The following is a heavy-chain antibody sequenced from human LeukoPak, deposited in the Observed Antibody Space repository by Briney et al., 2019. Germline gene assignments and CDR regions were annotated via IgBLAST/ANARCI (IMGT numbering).Heavy chain of an antibody. J-gene: IGHJ4*02. CDR3: ARGPDDIVGATTSERGGSYFDY. Sequence: SETLSLTCAVYGGSFSGYYWSWIRQPPGKGLEWIGEINHSGSTNYNPSLKSRVTISVDTSKNQFSLKLSSVTAADTAVYYGARGPDDIVGATTSERGGSYFDYWGQGTLVTVSS. CDR2: INHSGST. D-gene: IGHD1-26*01. CDR1: GGSFSGYY. V-gene: IGHV4-34*01.